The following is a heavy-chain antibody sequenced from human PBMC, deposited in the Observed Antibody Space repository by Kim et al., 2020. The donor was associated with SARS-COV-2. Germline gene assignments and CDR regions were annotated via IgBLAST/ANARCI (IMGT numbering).Heavy chain of an antibody. CDR2: ISAYNGNT. J-gene: IGHJ6*02. Sequence: ASVKVSCKASGYTFTSYGISWVRQAPGQGLEWMGWISAYNGNTNYAQKLQGRVTMTTDTSTSTAYMELRSLRSDDTAVYYCARDGPGVLGGRGYYYYGMDVWGQGTTVTVSS. V-gene: IGHV1-18*01. CDR3: ARDGPGVLGGRGYYYYGMDV. CDR1: GYTFTSYG. D-gene: IGHD3-16*01.